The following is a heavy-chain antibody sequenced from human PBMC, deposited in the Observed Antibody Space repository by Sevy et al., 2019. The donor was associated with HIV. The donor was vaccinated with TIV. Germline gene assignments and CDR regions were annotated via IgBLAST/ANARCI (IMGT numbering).Heavy chain of an antibody. CDR1: GFSLSGTGVG. D-gene: IGHD1-1*01. CDR2: IYGNDYK. J-gene: IGHJ4*02. CDR3: XXLVWNNDDF. Sequence: SGPTLVKPTQTLTLTCAFSGFSLSGTGVGVAWIRQPPGKALEWLAIIYGNDYKRYNPSLKNRLTITKDTSKNQVVLXXXXXXXXXXXXXXXXXLVWNNDDFWGQGTLVTVSS. V-gene: IGHV2-5*01.